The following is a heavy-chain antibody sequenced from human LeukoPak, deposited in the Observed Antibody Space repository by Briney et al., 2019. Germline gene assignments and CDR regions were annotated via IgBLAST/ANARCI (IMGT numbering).Heavy chain of an antibody. CDR2: ISAYNGNT. D-gene: IGHD3-22*01. Sequence: ASVKVSCKASGYTFTSYGISWVRQAPGQGLEWMGWISAYNGNTNYAQKLQGRVTMTTDTSTSTAYMELRSLRSDDTAVYYCASQNYDSSGYYYGNDAFDIWGQGTMVTVSS. V-gene: IGHV1-18*01. CDR1: GYTFTSYG. J-gene: IGHJ3*02. CDR3: ASQNYDSSGYYYGNDAFDI.